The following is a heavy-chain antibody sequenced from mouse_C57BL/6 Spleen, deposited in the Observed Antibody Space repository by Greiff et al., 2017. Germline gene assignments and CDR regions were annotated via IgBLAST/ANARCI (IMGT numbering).Heavy chain of an antibody. V-gene: IGHV1-5*01. CDR2: IYPGNSDT. D-gene: IGHD1-1*01. CDR3: TRVYGSSYSWFAY. Sequence: SGTVLARPGASVKMSCKTSGYTFTSYWMHWVKQRPGQGLEWIWAIYPGNSDTSYNQKFKGKAKLTAVTSASTAYMELSSLTNEDSAVYYCTRVYGSSYSWFAYWGQGTLVTVSA. CDR1: GYTFTSYW. J-gene: IGHJ3*01.